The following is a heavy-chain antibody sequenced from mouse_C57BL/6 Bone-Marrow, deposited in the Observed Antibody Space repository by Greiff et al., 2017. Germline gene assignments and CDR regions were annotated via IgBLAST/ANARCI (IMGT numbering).Heavy chain of an antibody. J-gene: IGHJ3*01. CDR3: TTSFYVYDHLTFAY. D-gene: IGHD2-9*01. V-gene: IGHV14-4*01. CDR1: GFNIKDDY. Sequence: EVQLQQSGAELVRPGASVKLSCTASGFNIKDDYMHWVKQRPEQGLEWIGWIDPENGDTEYDSKFPGKATITADTSSNPAYLQLSSLTSEDTAVYYCTTSFYVYDHLTFAYWGQGTLVTVSA. CDR2: IDPENGDT.